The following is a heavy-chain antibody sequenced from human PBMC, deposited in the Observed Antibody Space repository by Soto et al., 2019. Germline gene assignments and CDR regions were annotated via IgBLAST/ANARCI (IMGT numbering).Heavy chain of an antibody. CDR1: GFTFKNFA. J-gene: IGHJ5*02. D-gene: IGHD3-10*01. CDR3: AKDAVAYNGEWDWFDL. CDR2: IGGSGSSA. V-gene: IGHV3-23*01. Sequence: EVQLLESGGGLVQPGGSVRLSCAASGFTFKNFAVSWVRQAPGKGMEWVSAIGGSGSSANYADSVKGRFTVSRDDSKSTLYLPMSGLRVDDTALYYCAKDAVAYNGEWDWFDLWGQGTLVTVSS.